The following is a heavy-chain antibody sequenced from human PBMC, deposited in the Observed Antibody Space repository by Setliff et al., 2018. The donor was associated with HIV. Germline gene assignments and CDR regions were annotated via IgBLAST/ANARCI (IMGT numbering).Heavy chain of an antibody. D-gene: IGHD3-22*01. Sequence: GGSLRLSCAASGFTFSGNWMSWVRQAPGKGLEWVANINQDESQKYYVGSVKGRFTISRDNAKNSLYLQMNSLRAEDTAVYYCAKYREYYDSSGSYYFDYWGQGTLVTVSS. V-gene: IGHV3-7*01. CDR3: AKYREYYDSSGSYYFDY. CDR2: INQDESQK. CDR1: GFTFSGNW. J-gene: IGHJ4*02.